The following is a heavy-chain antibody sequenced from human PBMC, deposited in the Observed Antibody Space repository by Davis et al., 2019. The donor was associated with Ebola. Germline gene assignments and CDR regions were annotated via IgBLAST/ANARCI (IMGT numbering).Heavy chain of an antibody. J-gene: IGHJ6*04. CDR1: GDSVFGKNGA. Sequence: PSVTLSLTCAISGDSVFGKNGAWNWIRQSPSRGLEWLGRTYYTSKWYNDYAESVRSRITVNADTSKNQFSLQLNSVTPEDTALYYCTRGWLRGGMDVWGEGTTVTVSS. CDR2: TYYTSKWYN. CDR3: TRGWLRGGMDV. V-gene: IGHV6-1*01. D-gene: IGHD5-18*01.